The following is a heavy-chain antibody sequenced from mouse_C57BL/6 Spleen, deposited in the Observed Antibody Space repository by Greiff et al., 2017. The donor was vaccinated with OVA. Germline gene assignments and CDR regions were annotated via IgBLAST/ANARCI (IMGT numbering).Heavy chain of an antibody. J-gene: IGHJ2*01. Sequence: VKLQQSGAELVRPGTSVKVSCKASGYAFTNYLIEWVKQRPGQGLEWIGVINPGSGGTNYNEKFKGKATLTADKSSSTAYMQLSSLTSEDSAVYFCARCYGSPYYFDYWGQGTTLTVSS. V-gene: IGHV1-54*01. D-gene: IGHD1-1*01. CDR1: GYAFTNYL. CDR2: INPGSGGT. CDR3: ARCYGSPYYFDY.